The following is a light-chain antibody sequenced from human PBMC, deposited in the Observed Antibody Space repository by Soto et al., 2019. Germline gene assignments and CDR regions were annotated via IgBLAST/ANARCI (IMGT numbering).Light chain of an antibody. J-gene: IGKJ3*01. CDR3: MQDLQTVAFT. V-gene: IGKV2-28*01. Sequence: DIVMTQSPLSLPVTPGEPASISCRSSQSLLHSNGYNYLDWYLQKPGQSPQLLIYLGSNRASGVPDRFSGRGPGTDFTLKIRRVEAEDVVDYYCMQDLQTVAFTFGPGTKVDIK. CDR2: LGS. CDR1: QSLLHSNGYNY.